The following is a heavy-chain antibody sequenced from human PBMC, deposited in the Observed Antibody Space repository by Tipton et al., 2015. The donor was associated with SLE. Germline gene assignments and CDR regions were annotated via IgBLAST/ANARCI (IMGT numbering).Heavy chain of an antibody. CDR2: IYHSGST. Sequence: TLSLTCAVSGGSISSSNWWSWVRQPPGKGLEWIGEIYHSGSTNYNPSLKSRVTISVDKSKNQFSLKLSSVTAADTAVYYCARGVCSSTSCYYYYGMDVWGQGTTVTVSS. D-gene: IGHD2-2*01. CDR3: ARGVCSSTSCYYYYGMDV. J-gene: IGHJ6*02. V-gene: IGHV4-4*02. CDR1: GGSISSSNW.